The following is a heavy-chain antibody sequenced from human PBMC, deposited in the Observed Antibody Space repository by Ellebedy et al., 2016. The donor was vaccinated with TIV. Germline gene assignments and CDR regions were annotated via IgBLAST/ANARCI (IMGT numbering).Heavy chain of an antibody. V-gene: IGHV1-46*01. Sequence: AASVKVSCKASGYSFINYYIHWERQAPGQGLEWMGIINPAGGSTTYAPQFQGRVTITRDTSTSTAYMDLSPLPSDDTAVYYCARLVYSEYGLHALDIWGQGTMVTVSS. CDR3: ARLVYSEYGLHALDI. CDR1: GYSFINYY. D-gene: IGHD1-26*01. J-gene: IGHJ3*02. CDR2: INPAGGST.